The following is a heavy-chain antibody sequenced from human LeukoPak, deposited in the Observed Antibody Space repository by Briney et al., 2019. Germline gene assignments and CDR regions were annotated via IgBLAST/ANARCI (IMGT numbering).Heavy chain of an antibody. CDR2: ISSSSSYI. Sequence: GGSLRLSCAASGFTFSSYAMSWVRQAPGKGLEWVSSISSSSSYIYYADSVKGRFTISRDNAKNSLYLQMNSLRAEDTAVYYCARVNPTLGAFDIWGQGTMVTVSS. CDR1: GFTFSSYA. CDR3: ARVNPTLGAFDI. J-gene: IGHJ3*02. V-gene: IGHV3-21*01.